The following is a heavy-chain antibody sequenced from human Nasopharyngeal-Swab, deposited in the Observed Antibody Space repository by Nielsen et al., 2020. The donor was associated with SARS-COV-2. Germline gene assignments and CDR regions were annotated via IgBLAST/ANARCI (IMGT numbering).Heavy chain of an antibody. D-gene: IGHD6-13*01. CDR3: ARDAFPGIAAAGPDY. Sequence: VRQAPGKGLEWVANIKQDGSEEYYVDSVKGRFTISRDNAKNSLYLQMNSLRAEDTAVYYCARDAFPGIAAAGPDYWGQGTLVTVSS. J-gene: IGHJ4*02. CDR2: IKQDGSEE. V-gene: IGHV3-7*01.